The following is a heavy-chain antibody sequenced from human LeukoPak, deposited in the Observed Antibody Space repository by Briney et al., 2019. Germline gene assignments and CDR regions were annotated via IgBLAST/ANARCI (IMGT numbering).Heavy chain of an antibody. CDR2: INPSGGST. D-gene: IGHD6-19*01. Sequence: ASVKVSCKASGYTFTSYYMHWVRQAPGQGLEWMGIINPSGGSTGYAQKFQGRVTMTRDTSTSTVYMELSSLRSEDTAVYYCARDKRRRTRLIAVAGLDYWGQGTLVTVSS. V-gene: IGHV1-46*01. J-gene: IGHJ4*02. CDR1: GYTFTSYY. CDR3: ARDKRRRTRLIAVAGLDY.